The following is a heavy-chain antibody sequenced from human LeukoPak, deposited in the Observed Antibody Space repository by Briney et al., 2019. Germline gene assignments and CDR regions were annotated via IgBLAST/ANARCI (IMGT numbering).Heavy chain of an antibody. D-gene: IGHD3-10*01. J-gene: IGHJ3*02. CDR3: ARPPYYYGSGSYNDAFDI. V-gene: IGHV4-39*01. Sequence: PSETLSLTCTVSGGSISSSSYYWGWIRQPPGKGLEWIGTIYYSGSTYYNPSLKSRVTISVDTSKNQFSLKLSSVTAASTAVYYCARPPYYYGSGSYNDAFDIWGQGTMVTVSS. CDR2: IYYSGST. CDR1: GGSISSSSYY.